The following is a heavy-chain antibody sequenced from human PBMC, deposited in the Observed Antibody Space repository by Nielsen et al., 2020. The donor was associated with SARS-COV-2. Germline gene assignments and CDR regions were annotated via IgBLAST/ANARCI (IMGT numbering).Heavy chain of an antibody. J-gene: IGHJ5*02. CDR3: ARGSNWFDP. CDR2: IYNSGST. Sequence: SETLSLTCSVSGGSISSGGYCWSWIRQHPGKGLEWIGYIYNSGSTYYNPSLKSRVTISADTSKNQFSLKLNSVTAADTAVYYCARGSNWFDPWGQGTLVTVSS. CDR1: GGSISSGGYC. V-gene: IGHV4-31*03.